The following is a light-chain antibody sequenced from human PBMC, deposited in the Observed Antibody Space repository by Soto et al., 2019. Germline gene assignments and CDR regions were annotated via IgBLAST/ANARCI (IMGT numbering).Light chain of an antibody. CDR2: GAS. CDR1: QSVISNY. CDR3: HHYGNSPQT. J-gene: IGKJ1*01. Sequence: IVFTQSACTLSLSPGERATLSCRASQSVISNYLAWYQQKPGQAPRLLIYGASSRATGIPDRFSGSGSGTDFTLTISRLEPEDFAVYYCHHYGNSPQTFGQGTKVDIK. V-gene: IGKV3-20*01.